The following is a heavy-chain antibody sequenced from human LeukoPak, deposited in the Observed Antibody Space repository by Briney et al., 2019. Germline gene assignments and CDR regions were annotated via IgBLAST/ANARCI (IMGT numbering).Heavy chain of an antibody. CDR3: ARGGSPSDY. Sequence: GGSLRLSCVASGFTFSSYWMHWVRQAPGKGLVWVSRIHLDGTTATYADSVRGRFTISRDNAKNTLYLQMNSLTAEDTAVYYCARGGSPSDYWGQGTLVTVSS. D-gene: IGHD3-16*01. CDR2: IHLDGTTA. CDR1: GFTFSSYW. J-gene: IGHJ4*02. V-gene: IGHV3-74*01.